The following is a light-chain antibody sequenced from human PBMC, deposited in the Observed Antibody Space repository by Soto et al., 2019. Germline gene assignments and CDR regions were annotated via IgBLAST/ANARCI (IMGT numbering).Light chain of an antibody. CDR2: EVS. V-gene: IGLV2-14*01. CDR1: SSDVGGCNY. Sequence: QSVLTQPASVSGSPGQSITISCTGTSSDVGGCNYVSWYQQHPGKAPKLMIYEVSNRPSGVSNRFSGSKSGNTASLTISGPQAEDEADYYCCSYTSSSSYVFGTGTKVTVL. J-gene: IGLJ1*01. CDR3: CSYTSSSSYV.